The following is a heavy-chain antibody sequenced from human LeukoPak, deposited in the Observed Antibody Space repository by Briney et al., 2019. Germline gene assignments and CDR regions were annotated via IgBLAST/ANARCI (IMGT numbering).Heavy chain of an antibody. D-gene: IGHD4-23*01. CDR1: GFTFSNAW. Sequence: GGSLRLSCAASGFTFSNAWMSWVRQAPGKGLEWVGRIKSKTDGGTTDYAAPVKGRFTISRDDSKNTLYLQMNSLKTEDTAVYYCTTGDYSGNSFVDYWGQGTLVTVSS. V-gene: IGHV3-15*01. CDR3: TTGDYSGNSFVDY. CDR2: IKSKTDGGTT. J-gene: IGHJ4*02.